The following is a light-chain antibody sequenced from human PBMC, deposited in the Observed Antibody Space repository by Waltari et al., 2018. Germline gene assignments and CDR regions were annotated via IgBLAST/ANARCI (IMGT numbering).Light chain of an antibody. CDR2: DDI. Sequence: QSALTPPASVSGSPGQSSTTSCTGGGRFASLFQHHPGKAPKLMIYDDIRRHSGVSNRFSASKSDNTASLTISGLQADDEADYYCCSYVGGTSYLLIGGGTRLTVL. CDR1: GRF. CDR3: CSYVGGTSYLL. J-gene: IGLJ2*01. V-gene: IGLV2-23*01.